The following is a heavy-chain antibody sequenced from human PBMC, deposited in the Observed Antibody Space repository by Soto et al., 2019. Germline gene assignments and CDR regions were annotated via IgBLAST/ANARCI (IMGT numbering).Heavy chain of an antibody. Sequence: EVQLVESGGGLVQPGGSLRLSCAASGFTFSSFEMTWVRQAPGKGLEWVSYITSGVSTTYYADSVKGRFTISRDNAKNSLYLQMNSLRAEDTAVYYCARLYSYGYYSFDYWGQGTLVTVSS. CDR1: GFTFSSFE. J-gene: IGHJ4*02. D-gene: IGHD5-18*01. CDR2: ITSGVSTT. V-gene: IGHV3-48*03. CDR3: ARLYSYGYYSFDY.